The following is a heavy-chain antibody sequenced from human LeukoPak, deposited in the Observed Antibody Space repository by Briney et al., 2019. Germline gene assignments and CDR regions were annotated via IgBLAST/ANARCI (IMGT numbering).Heavy chain of an antibody. CDR3: ARGFGAGNYYYGWFDP. Sequence: PSETLSLTCTASGASISSGDYHWNWIRQPPGKGLEWIGFIHDSGSTYYNPSLKSRVSISRDMSKNQLSLMLSSVTAADTAVYYCARGFGAGNYYYGWFDPWGQGTLVSVSS. V-gene: IGHV4-30-4*01. D-gene: IGHD3-10*01. CDR1: GASISSGDYH. J-gene: IGHJ5*02. CDR2: IHDSGST.